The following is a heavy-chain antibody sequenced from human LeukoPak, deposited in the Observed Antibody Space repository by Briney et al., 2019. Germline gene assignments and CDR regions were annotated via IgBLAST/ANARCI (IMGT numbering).Heavy chain of an antibody. CDR3: ARHQSSSFLRKGYCDF. D-gene: IGHD6-13*01. CDR1: GGSMNSSVTYY. J-gene: IGHJ4*02. CDR2: THSSGNS. V-gene: IGHV4-39*01. Sequence: RPSETLSLTCTVSGGSMNSSVTYYWGWIRQPPGKGLEWIGSTHSSGNSGSNPSLKSRVTVSADTSKNQFSLKLTSVTAADTAVYYCARHQSSSFLRKGYCDFWGQGTLVTVSS.